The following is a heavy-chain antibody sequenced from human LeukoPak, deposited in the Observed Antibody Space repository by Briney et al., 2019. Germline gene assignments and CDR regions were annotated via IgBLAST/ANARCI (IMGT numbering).Heavy chain of an antibody. Sequence: TSETLSLTCAVYGGSFSGYYWSWIRQPPGKGLEWIGEINHSGSTNYNPSLKSRVTISVDTSKNRFSLKLSSVTAADTAVYYCARVTGSYNWFDPWGQGTLVTVSS. J-gene: IGHJ5*02. CDR3: ARVTGSYNWFDP. D-gene: IGHD3-9*01. CDR1: GGSFSGYY. CDR2: INHSGST. V-gene: IGHV4-34*01.